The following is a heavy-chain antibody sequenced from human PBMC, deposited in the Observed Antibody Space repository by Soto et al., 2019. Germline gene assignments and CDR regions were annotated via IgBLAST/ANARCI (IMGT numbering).Heavy chain of an antibody. J-gene: IGHJ4*02. CDR3: ARESEDLTSNFDY. V-gene: IGHV3-21*06. CDR2: ISSTTNYI. Sequence: LRLSCAASGFTLTRYSMNWVRQAPGKGLEWVSSISSTTNYIYYGDSMKGRFTISRDNAKNSLYLEMNSLRAEDTAVYYCARESEDLTSNFDYWGQGTLVTVSS. CDR1: GFTLTRYS.